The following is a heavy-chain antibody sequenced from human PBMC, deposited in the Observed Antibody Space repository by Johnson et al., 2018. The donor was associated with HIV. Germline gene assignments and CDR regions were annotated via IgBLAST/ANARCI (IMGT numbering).Heavy chain of an antibody. CDR2: ISGSGGST. Sequence: VQLVESGGGLVQPGGSLRLSCAASGFAFSSYAMTWVRQAPGKGLEWVSSISGSGGSTYYAASVKGQFTIPRDNSKNTLYLQMSSLRAEDTAIYYCAKGRYSSSWYLAGAFDIWGQGTMVTVSS. CDR1: GFAFSSYA. J-gene: IGHJ3*02. V-gene: IGHV3-23*04. CDR3: AKGRYSSSWYLAGAFDI. D-gene: IGHD6-13*01.